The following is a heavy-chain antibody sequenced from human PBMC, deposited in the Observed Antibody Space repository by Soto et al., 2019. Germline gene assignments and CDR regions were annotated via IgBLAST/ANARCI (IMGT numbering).Heavy chain of an antibody. CDR3: ARALYSSSWSEGY. CDR2: IKQDGSEK. J-gene: IGHJ4*02. D-gene: IGHD6-13*01. CDR1: GFTFSSYW. V-gene: IGHV3-7*03. Sequence: GGSLRLSCAASGFTFSSYWMSWFRQAPGKGLEWVANIKQDGSEKYYVDSVKGRFTISRDNAKNSLYLQMNSLRAEDTAVYYCARALYSSSWSEGYWGQGTLVTVSS.